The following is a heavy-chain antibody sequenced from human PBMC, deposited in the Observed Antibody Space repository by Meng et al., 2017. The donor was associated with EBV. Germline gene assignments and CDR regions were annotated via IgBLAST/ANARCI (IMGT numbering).Heavy chain of an antibody. CDR1: GYTFTSYG. CDR3: ARVRTFGGVIPPDY. J-gene: IGHJ4*02. CDR2: ISAYNGNT. Sequence: QVKLVQSGGRVKKPGASWKVSCKASGYTFTSYGISWVRQAPGQGLEWMGWISAYNGNTNYAQKLQGRVTMTTDTSTSTAYMELRSLRSDDTAVYYCARVRTFGGVIPPDYWGQGTLVTVSS. V-gene: IGHV1-18*01. D-gene: IGHD3-16*02.